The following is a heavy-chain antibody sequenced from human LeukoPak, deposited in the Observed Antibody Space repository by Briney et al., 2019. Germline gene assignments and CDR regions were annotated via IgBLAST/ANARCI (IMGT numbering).Heavy chain of an antibody. CDR3: ARGYQLSLFPY. CDR2: IYYSGST. J-gene: IGHJ4*02. Sequence: PSETLSLTCTVSGGSISSYYWSWIRQPPGKGLEWIGYIYYSGSTNYNPSLKSRVTISVDTSKNQFSLKLSSVTAADTAVYYCARGYQLSLFPYWGQGTLVTVSS. V-gene: IGHV4-59*01. CDR1: GGSISSYY. D-gene: IGHD2-2*01.